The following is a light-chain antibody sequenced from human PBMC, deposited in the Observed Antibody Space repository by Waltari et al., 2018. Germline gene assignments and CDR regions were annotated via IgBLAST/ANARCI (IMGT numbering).Light chain of an antibody. CDR3: CSYAGSYTWV. CDR2: DVT. J-gene: IGLJ3*02. V-gene: IGLV2-11*01. CDR1: SSDVGGYNY. Sequence: QSALTQPRSVSGSPGQSVTVSCTGTSSDVGGYNYVSWYQQHPGKAPTLLIYDVTKRTSGVPDRFSGAKSGNTASLTSSGLQTEDEADYYCCSYAGSYTWVFGGGTKLTVL.